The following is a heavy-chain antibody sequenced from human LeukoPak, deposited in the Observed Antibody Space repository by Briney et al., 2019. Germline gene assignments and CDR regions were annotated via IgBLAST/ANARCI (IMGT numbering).Heavy chain of an antibody. CDR2: IYYSGTT. CDR1: GGSIGKTSYY. J-gene: IGHJ4*02. Sequence: SETLSLTCTVSGGSIGKTSYYWGWIRQPPGKGLEWIGNIYYSGTTYYNPSLKSRVTISVDASKNQFSLTLNSVTAADTAVYFCARFKQLGRSFDSWGLGSLVTVSS. D-gene: IGHD1-1*01. CDR3: ARFKQLGRSFDS. V-gene: IGHV4-39*07.